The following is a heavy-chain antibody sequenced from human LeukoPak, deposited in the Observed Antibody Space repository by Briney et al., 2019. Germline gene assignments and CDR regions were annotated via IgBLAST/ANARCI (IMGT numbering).Heavy chain of an antibody. CDR2: IKSKTDGGTT. CDR3: TTTAVYYYGSGSYGLFDY. D-gene: IGHD3-10*01. J-gene: IGHJ4*02. Sequence: GGSLRLSCAASGVTFSNAWMSWVRQAPGKGLEWVGRIKSKTDGGTTDYAAPVKGRFTISRDDSKNTLYLQMNSLKTEDTAVYYCTTTAVYYYGSGSYGLFDYWGQGTLVTVSS. CDR1: GVTFSNAW. V-gene: IGHV3-15*01.